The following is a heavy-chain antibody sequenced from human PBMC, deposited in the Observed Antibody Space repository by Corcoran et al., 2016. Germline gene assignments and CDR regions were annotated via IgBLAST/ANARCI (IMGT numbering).Heavy chain of an antibody. V-gene: IGHV1-18*01. CDR3: ATRTRHDPYDFDY. CDR1: GYTFTSYG. Sequence: QVQLVQSGTEVKKPGASVKVSCKPSGYTFTSYGISWVRQAPGQGLEWMGWIITYNGNTNYAQKFQGRVTMTTDTSTSTAYMELRSLRSDDTAVYYCATRTRHDPYDFDYWGQGTLVTVSS. D-gene: IGHD1-1*01. CDR2: IITYNGNT. J-gene: IGHJ4*02.